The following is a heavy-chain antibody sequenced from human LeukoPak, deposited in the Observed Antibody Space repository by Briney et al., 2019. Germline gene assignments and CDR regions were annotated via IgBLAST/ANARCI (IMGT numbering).Heavy chain of an antibody. CDR2: IKQDGSEK. CDR1: GFKFTKYW. CDR3: ASLKGMDV. V-gene: IGHV3-7*01. J-gene: IGHJ6*02. Sequence: GGSLRLSCAASGFKFTKYWMSWVRQAPGKGLEWVANIKQDGSEKYYVDSVKGRFTISRDNAKNLVYLQMNSLRVEDTAVYYCASLKGMDVWGPGTTVTVSS.